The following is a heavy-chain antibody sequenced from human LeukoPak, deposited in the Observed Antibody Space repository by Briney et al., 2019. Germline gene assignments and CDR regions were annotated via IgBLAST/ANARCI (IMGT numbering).Heavy chain of an antibody. D-gene: IGHD3-10*01. CDR2: IYYSGST. J-gene: IGHJ5*02. Sequence: PSETLSLTCTVSGGSISSYYWSWIRQPPGKGLEWIGYIYYSGSTNYNPSLKSRVTISVDTSKNQFSLKLSSVTAADPAVYYCARDYYGSGSYSNWFDPWGQGTLVTVSS. CDR1: GGSISSYY. V-gene: IGHV4-59*01. CDR3: ARDYYGSGSYSNWFDP.